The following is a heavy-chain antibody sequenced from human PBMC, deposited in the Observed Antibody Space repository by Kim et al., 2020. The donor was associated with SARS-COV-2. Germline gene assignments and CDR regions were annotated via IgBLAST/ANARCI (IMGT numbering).Heavy chain of an antibody. V-gene: IGHV1-24*01. CDR2: FDPEDGET. J-gene: IGHJ6*02. Sequence: ASVKVSCKVSGYTLTELSMHWVRQAPGKGLEWMGGFDPEDGETIYAQKFQGRVTMTEDTSTDTAYMELSSLRSEDTAVYYCARELWSGYYMGSRTTKNYYYYGMDVWGQGTTVTVSS. D-gene: IGHD3-3*01. CDR1: GYTLTELS. CDR3: ARELWSGYYMGSRTTKNYYYYGMDV.